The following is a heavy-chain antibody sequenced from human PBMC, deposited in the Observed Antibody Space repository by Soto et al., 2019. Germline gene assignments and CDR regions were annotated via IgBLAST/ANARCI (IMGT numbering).Heavy chain of an antibody. CDR1: GGSFSCYS. CDR3: ARDKITGLFDY. V-gene: IGHV4-34*01. Sequence: SETLSLTCAVYGGSFSCYSWTWIRQPPGTGLEWIGEINHSGSTNYNPSLKSRVTISVDTSKSQFSLKLTSVTAADTAVYYCARDKITGLFDYWGQGTLVTSPQ. CDR2: INHSGST. J-gene: IGHJ4*02. D-gene: IGHD3-10*01.